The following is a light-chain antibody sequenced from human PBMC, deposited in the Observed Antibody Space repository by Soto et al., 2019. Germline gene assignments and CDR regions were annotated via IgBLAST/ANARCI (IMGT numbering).Light chain of an antibody. Sequence: EIVLTQSPATLSLSPGQRATLACMASQSVSSYLAWYQQKPGQAPRLLIYDASNRATGIPARFSGSGSRTDFTLTISTLEPEDCAVYYCQQRSNWPLTFGGGTKVEIK. CDR1: QSVSSY. CDR2: DAS. CDR3: QQRSNWPLT. J-gene: IGKJ4*01. V-gene: IGKV3-11*01.